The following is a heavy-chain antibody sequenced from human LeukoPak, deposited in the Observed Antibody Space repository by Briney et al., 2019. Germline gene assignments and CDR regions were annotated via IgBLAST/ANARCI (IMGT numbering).Heavy chain of an antibody. CDR3: ARLLFDYGDYIFDY. D-gene: IGHD4-17*01. V-gene: IGHV3-21*01. J-gene: IGHJ4*02. Sequence: GGSLRLSCAASGFTFSSYSMNWVRQAPGKGLEWVSFISSSRSYIYYADSVKGRFTISRDNAKNSLYLQMNSLRAEDTAVYYCARLLFDYGDYIFDYWGQGTLVTVSS. CDR2: ISSSRSYI. CDR1: GFTFSSYS.